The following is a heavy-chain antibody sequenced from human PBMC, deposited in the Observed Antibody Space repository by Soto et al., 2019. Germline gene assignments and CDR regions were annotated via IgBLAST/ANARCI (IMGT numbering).Heavy chain of an antibody. V-gene: IGHV3-64D*06. CDR2: ISSNGGST. D-gene: IGHD3-3*01. CDR1: GFAFPNYA. Sequence: GGSLRLSCSASGFAFPNYAMQWVRQAPGKGLQFVSTISSNGGSTDYTDSVKGRFTISRDNSKKTLYLQMASLETEDTAVYYCVKDLFGLDVWGQGTPVTVSS. CDR3: VKDLFGLDV. J-gene: IGHJ6*02.